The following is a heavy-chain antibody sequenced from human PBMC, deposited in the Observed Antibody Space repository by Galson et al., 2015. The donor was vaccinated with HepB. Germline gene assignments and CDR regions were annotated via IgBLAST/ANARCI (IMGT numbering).Heavy chain of an antibody. CDR1: GYTFTSYG. Sequence: SVKVSCKASGYTFTSYGISWVRQAPGQGLEWMGWISAYNGNTNYAQKLQGRVTMTTDTSTSTAYMELRSLRSDDTAVYYCARPEQVWAWFGELLYVPEGAFDIWGQGTMVTVSS. V-gene: IGHV1-18*04. D-gene: IGHD3-10*01. J-gene: IGHJ3*02. CDR3: ARPEQVWAWFGELLYVPEGAFDI. CDR2: ISAYNGNT.